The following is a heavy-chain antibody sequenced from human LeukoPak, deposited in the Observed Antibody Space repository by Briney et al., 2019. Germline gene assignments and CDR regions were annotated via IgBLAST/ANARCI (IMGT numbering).Heavy chain of an antibody. V-gene: IGHV3-30*18. CDR1: GFTFSNYG. CDR3: AKDLSSSWYGTFDY. D-gene: IGHD6-13*01. Sequence: GGSLRLSCAASGFTFSNYGMHWVRQAPGKGLEWVAIISYDGSNKYYADSVKGRFTISRDNSKNTLYLQMNSLRAEDTAVYYCAKDLSSSWYGTFDYWGQGTLVTVSS. CDR2: ISYDGSNK. J-gene: IGHJ4*02.